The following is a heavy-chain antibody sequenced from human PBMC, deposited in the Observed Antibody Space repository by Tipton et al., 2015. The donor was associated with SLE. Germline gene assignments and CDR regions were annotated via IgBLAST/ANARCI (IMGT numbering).Heavy chain of an antibody. CDR1: GYTFTSYG. J-gene: IGHJ3*02. CDR3: AGGSIQLWGGGAFDI. CDR2: ISAYNG. Sequence: QVQLVQSGAEVKKPGASVRVSCKASGYTFTSYGISWVRQAPGQGLEWMGWISAYNGNTMTTDTSTSTAYMGLRSLRSDGTAVYYWAGGSIQLWGGGAFDIWGQGTMVTVSS. D-gene: IGHD5-18*01. V-gene: IGHV1-18*01.